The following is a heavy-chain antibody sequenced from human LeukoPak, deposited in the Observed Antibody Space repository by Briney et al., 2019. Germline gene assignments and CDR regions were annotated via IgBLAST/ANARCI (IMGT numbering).Heavy chain of an antibody. CDR1: GFTFNTNA. CDR3: TKVGYPNY. V-gene: IGHV3-23*01. J-gene: IGHJ4*02. Sequence: GGSLRLSCAASGFTFNTNAMSWVRQAPGKGLEWVSTISASGGKTYYADSVKGRFTISRDNSRNTLFLQMSSLRAEDTAVYYCTKVGYPNYWGQGTLVTVSS. D-gene: IGHD5-12*01. CDR2: ISASGGKT.